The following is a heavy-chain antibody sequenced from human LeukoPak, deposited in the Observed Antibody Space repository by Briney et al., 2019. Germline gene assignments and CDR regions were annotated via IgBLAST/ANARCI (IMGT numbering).Heavy chain of an antibody. CDR2: VKGDGSGI. CDR1: GFSFSDYW. J-gene: IGHJ4*02. CDR3: ARDYWGSGDY. Sequence: GGSLRLSCAASGFSFSDYWMLWVRQAPGKGLLWVSRVKGDGSGITYADSVKGRFTISRDNAKNTLYLQMNSLRVEDTAVYYRARDYWGSGDYWGQGTLVTVSS. D-gene: IGHD7-27*01. V-gene: IGHV3-74*01.